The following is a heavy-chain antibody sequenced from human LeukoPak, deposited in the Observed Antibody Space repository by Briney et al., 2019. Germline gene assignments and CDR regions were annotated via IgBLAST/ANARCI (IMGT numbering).Heavy chain of an antibody. V-gene: IGHV3-11*04. CDR3: ARLIATRPHYHYYMDV. CDR2: ISNSGRTI. D-gene: IGHD6-6*01. Sequence: PGGSLRLSCAASGFTFSEHYMSWIRQAPGKGLEWVSYISNSGRTIYYADSVKGRFTISRGNAENSLYLQMNSLRAEDTAVYYCARLIATRPHYHYYMDVWGKGTTVTVSS. CDR1: GFTFSEHY. J-gene: IGHJ6*03.